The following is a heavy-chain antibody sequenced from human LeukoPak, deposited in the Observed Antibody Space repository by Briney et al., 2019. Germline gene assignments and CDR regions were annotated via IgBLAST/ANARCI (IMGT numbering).Heavy chain of an antibody. J-gene: IGHJ4*02. D-gene: IGHD3-10*01. Sequence: GGSLRLSCAASGFTFSSYWMSWVRQAPGKGLEWVANIKQDGSEKYYVDSVKGRFTISRDNAKNSLYLQMNSLRAEDTAVYYCARARVTMVWGVIITYYFDYWGQGTLVTVSS. V-gene: IGHV3-7*01. CDR3: ARARVTMVWGVIITYYFDY. CDR1: GFTFSSYW. CDR2: IKQDGSEK.